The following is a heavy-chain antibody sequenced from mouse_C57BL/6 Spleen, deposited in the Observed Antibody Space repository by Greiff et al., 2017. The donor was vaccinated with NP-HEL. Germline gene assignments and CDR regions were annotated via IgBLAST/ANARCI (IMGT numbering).Heavy chain of an antibody. CDR1: GYTFTSYW. Sequence: QVQLQQPGAELVRPGSSVKLSCKASGYTFTSYWMDWVKQRPGQGLEWIGNIYPSDSETHYNQKFKDKATLTVDKSSSTAYMQLSSRTSEDSAVYYCAREGYSNYYAMDYWGQGTSVTVSS. J-gene: IGHJ4*01. CDR2: IYPSDSET. CDR3: AREGYSNYYAMDY. V-gene: IGHV1-61*01. D-gene: IGHD2-5*01.